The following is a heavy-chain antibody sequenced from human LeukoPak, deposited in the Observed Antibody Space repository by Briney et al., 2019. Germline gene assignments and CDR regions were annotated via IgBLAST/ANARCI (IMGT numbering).Heavy chain of an antibody. D-gene: IGHD2-15*01. Sequence: PGGSLRLSCAASGFTFSSYEMNWVRQAPGKGLEWVAVIWYDGSNEIYADSVKGRFTISRDNSKNTLYLQMDSLRDEDTAVYYCAREIRSRWYYIESWGQGTLVTVSS. J-gene: IGHJ4*02. V-gene: IGHV3-33*08. CDR2: IWYDGSNE. CDR3: AREIRSRWYYIES. CDR1: GFTFSSYE.